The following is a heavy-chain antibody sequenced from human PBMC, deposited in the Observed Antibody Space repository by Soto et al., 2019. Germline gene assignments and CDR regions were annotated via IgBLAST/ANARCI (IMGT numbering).Heavy chain of an antibody. CDR1: CGSISSDY. Sequence: SETLSVTCTVSCGSISSDYWSWIRQPPGKGLEWIGYIYYSGSTNYNPSLKSRVTISVDTSKNQFSLKLSSVTAADTAVYYCARAYTNLNPYGMDVWGQGTTVTVSS. CDR3: ARAYTNLNPYGMDV. CDR2: IYYSGST. V-gene: IGHV4-59*01. J-gene: IGHJ6*02. D-gene: IGHD3-16*01.